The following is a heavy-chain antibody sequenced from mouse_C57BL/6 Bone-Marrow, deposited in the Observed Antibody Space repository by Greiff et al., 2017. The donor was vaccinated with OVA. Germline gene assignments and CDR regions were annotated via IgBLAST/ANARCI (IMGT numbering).Heavy chain of an antibody. CDR1: GFTFRGYY. V-gene: IGHV5-16*01. CDR3: ARGGWDWYFDV. J-gene: IGHJ1*03. CDR2: INYDGSST. D-gene: IGHD3-3*01. Sequence: NLVESEGGLVQPGSSMKLSCTASGFTFRGYYMAWVRQVPEKGLEWVANINYDGSSTYYLDSLKSRFIISRDNAKNILYLQMSSLKSEDTATYYCARGGWDWYFDVWGTGTTVTVSS.